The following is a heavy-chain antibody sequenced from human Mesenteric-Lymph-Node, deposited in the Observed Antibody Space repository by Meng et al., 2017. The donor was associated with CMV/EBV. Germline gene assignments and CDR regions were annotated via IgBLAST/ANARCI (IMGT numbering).Heavy chain of an antibody. D-gene: IGHD2-2*01. CDR2: ISWDGDST. J-gene: IGHJ4*02. CDR3: ARVGFRGCSSTSCYEDY. Sequence: GESLKISCAASGFTFDDYTMHWVRQAPGKGLEWVSLISWDGDSTYYADSVKGRFTISRDNSKNTLYLQMNSLRAEDTAVYYCARVGFRGCSSTSCYEDYWGQGTLVTVSS. V-gene: IGHV3-43*01. CDR1: GFTFDDYT.